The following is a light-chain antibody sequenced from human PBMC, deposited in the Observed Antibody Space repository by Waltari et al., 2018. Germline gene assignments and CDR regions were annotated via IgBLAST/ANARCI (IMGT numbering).Light chain of an antibody. J-gene: IGKJ1*01. Sequence: DIVMTESPYSLAVSLGERATIKCRSSQSVLYSSNNKNYLAWYQQKPGQPPELLIYWASTRESGVPDRFSGSGSGTDFTLTISSLQAEDVAVYYCQQYYSTPWTFGQGTKVEIK. CDR2: WAS. CDR1: QSVLYSSNNKNY. CDR3: QQYYSTPWT. V-gene: IGKV4-1*01.